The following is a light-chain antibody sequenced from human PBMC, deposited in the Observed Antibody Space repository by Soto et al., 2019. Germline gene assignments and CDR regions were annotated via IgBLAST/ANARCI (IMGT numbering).Light chain of an antibody. CDR2: DAS. J-gene: IGKJ1*01. V-gene: IGKV3-20*01. Sequence: EIVLTQSPGTLSLSPGERATLSCRASQSVSSSYLAWYQQNPGQAPRLLIYDASNRATGIPARFSGSGSGTDFTLTISRLEPEDFAVYYCQQYANSPPTFGQGTKVDIK. CDR1: QSVSSSY. CDR3: QQYANSPPT.